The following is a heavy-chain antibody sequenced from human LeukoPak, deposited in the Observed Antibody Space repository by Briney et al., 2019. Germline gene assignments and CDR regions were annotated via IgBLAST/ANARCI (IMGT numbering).Heavy chain of an antibody. CDR2: INHSGST. CDR3: ARAYCGGDCYSGGGYFDY. CDR1: GGSFSGYC. V-gene: IGHV4-34*01. Sequence: SETLSLTCAVYGGSFSGYCWSWIRQPPGKGLEWIAEINHSGSTNYNPSLKSRLTISVDTSKNQFSLKLSSVTAADTAVYYCARAYCGGDCYSGGGYFDYWGQGTLVTVSS. D-gene: IGHD2-21*02. J-gene: IGHJ4*02.